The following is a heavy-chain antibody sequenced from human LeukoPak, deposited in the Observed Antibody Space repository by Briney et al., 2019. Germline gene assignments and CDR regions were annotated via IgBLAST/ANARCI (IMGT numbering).Heavy chain of an antibody. Sequence: GESLKFSCKGSGYSFTTYWIGWVRQMPGKGLEWMGIVYPGDSDTTYSPSFQGQVTISADKSISTAYLQWSGLTASDTAMYYCARLADGDFHHWGQGTLVTVSS. D-gene: IGHD4-17*01. CDR1: GYSFTTYW. CDR2: VYPGDSDT. CDR3: ARLADGDFHH. J-gene: IGHJ1*01. V-gene: IGHV5-51*01.